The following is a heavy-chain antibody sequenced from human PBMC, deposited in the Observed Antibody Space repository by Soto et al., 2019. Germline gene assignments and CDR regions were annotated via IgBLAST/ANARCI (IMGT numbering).Heavy chain of an antibody. V-gene: IGHV3-74*01. Sequence: PGGSLRLSCAASGFTFSSYWMHWVRQAPGKGLVWVSRINSDGSSTSYADSVKGRFTISRDNAKNSLYLHLNSLTAEDTAIYYCARVLYATWSSFDYWGQGTLVTVSS. CDR3: ARVLYATWSSFDY. D-gene: IGHD1-26*01. CDR1: GFTFSSYW. J-gene: IGHJ4*02. CDR2: INSDGSST.